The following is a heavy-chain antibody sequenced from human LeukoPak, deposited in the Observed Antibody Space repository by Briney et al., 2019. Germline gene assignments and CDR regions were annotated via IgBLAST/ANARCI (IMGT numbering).Heavy chain of an antibody. Sequence: ASVNVSCKASGYTFTSYGISWVRQAPGQGLEWMGWISAYNGNTNYAQKLQGRVTMTTDTSTSTAYMELRSLRSDNAAVYYCARDPGLTYFDYWGQGTLVTVSS. J-gene: IGHJ4*02. CDR3: ARDPGLTYFDY. CDR1: GYTFTSYG. CDR2: ISAYNGNT. D-gene: IGHD2-15*01. V-gene: IGHV1-18*01.